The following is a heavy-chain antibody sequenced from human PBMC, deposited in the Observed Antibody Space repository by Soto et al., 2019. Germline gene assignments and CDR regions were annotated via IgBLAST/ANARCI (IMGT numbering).Heavy chain of an antibody. V-gene: IGHV3-11*03. D-gene: IGHD1-20*01. CDR3: ARNNWNDLTELFDP. Sequence: PGGSLRLSCAASGFTFSDYYMSWIRQAPGKGLEWVSYISSSSSYTNYADSVKGRFTISRDNAKNSLYLQMNSLRAEDTAVYYCARNNWNDLTELFDPWGQGTLVTGSS. CDR1: GFTFSDYY. J-gene: IGHJ5*02. CDR2: ISSSSSYT.